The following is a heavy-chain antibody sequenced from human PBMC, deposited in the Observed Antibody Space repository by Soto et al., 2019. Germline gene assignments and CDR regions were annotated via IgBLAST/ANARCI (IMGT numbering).Heavy chain of an antibody. Sequence: QVQLVQSGAEVKKPGASVKVSCKASGYTFTSYYMHWVRQAPGQGLEWMGIINPSGGSTSYAQKFQRRVTMTRDTSTSTGYLAMSSLRCEDTAVYYCARIAAAGGIAVDAPGHPYGMDVWGEGTTVIVSS. J-gene: IGHJ6*04. CDR1: GYTFTSYY. CDR3: ARIAAAGGIAVDAPGHPYGMDV. D-gene: IGHD6-13*01. V-gene: IGHV1-46*01. CDR2: INPSGGST.